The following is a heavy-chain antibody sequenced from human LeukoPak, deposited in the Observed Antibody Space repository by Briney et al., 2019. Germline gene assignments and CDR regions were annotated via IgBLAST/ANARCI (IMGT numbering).Heavy chain of an antibody. CDR3: ARALTDGAFDI. Sequence: SQTLSLTCTVSGGSISSGDYYWSWIRQPPGKALEWIGYIYYSGSTYYNPSLKSRVTISVDTSKNQFSLKLSSVTAADTAVYYCARALTDGAFDIWGQGTMVTVSS. V-gene: IGHV4-30-4*08. CDR1: GGSISSGDYY. CDR2: IYYSGST. J-gene: IGHJ3*02. D-gene: IGHD2-8*02.